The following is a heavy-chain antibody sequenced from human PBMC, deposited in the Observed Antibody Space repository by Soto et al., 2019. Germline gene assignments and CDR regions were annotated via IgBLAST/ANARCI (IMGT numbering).Heavy chain of an antibody. CDR3: AREAAAAEGSNWFDP. D-gene: IGHD6-13*01. V-gene: IGHV3-33*01. CDR1: GFTFSSYG. J-gene: IGHJ5*02. CDR2: IWYDGSNK. Sequence: GGSLRLSCAASGFTFSSYGMHWVRQAPGKGLEWVAVIWYDGSNKYYADSVKGRFTISRDNSKNTLYLQMNSLRAEDTAVYYCAREAAAAEGSNWFDPWGQGTLVTVSS.